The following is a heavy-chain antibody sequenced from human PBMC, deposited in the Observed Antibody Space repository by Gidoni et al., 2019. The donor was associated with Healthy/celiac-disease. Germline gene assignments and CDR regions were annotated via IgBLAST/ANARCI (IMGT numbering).Heavy chain of an antibody. V-gene: IGHV3-43*01. Sequence: TISRDNSKNSLYLQMNSLRTEDTALYYCAKGSTIFGVVINDWGQGTLVTVSS. D-gene: IGHD3-3*01. J-gene: IGHJ4*02. CDR3: AKGSTIFGVVIND.